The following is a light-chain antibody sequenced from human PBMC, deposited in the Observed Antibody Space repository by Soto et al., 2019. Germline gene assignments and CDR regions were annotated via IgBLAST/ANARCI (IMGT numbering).Light chain of an antibody. V-gene: IGKV3-15*01. CDR1: QSVSSN. J-gene: IGKJ1*01. Sequence: EIVMTQSPATLSVSPGERATLSCRASQSVSSNLAWYQQKPGQAPRLLIYGASTRPTGIPARFSGSGSGTEFTLTISSLQSEDFAVYYCQRYNNWPPWTFGQGTKVEIK. CDR2: GAS. CDR3: QRYNNWPPWT.